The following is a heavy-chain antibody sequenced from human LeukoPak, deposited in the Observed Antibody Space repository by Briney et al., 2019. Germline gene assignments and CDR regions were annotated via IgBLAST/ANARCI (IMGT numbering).Heavy chain of an antibody. J-gene: IGHJ4*02. CDR1: GFTFSSYS. CDR3: ARDRSGSYWSFDY. V-gene: IGHV3-48*04. Sequence: AGGSLRLSCAASGFTFSSYSMNWVRQAPGKGLEWVSYISSSSSTIYYADSVKGRFTISRDNAKNSLYLQMNSLRAEDTAVYYCARDRSGSYWSFDYWGQGTLVTVSS. CDR2: ISSSSSTI. D-gene: IGHD1-26*01.